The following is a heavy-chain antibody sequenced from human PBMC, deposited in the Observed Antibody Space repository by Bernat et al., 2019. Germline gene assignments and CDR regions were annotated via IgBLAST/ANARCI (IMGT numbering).Heavy chain of an antibody. D-gene: IGHD4-17*01. CDR1: GFTVSDNY. CDR3: STVTTSE. J-gene: IGHJ4*02. CDR2: IYSGGTT. Sequence: EVQLVESGGGLIQPGGSLRLSCAASGFTVSDNYMSWVRQAPGKGLEWLSIIYSGGTTYYADSVKGRFTISRDNSKNTLYLQMNSLRAEDTAVYYCSTVTTSEWGQGTLVTVSS. V-gene: IGHV3-53*01.